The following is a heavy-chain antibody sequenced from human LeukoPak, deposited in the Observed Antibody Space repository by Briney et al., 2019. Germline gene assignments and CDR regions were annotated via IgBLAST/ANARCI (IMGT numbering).Heavy chain of an antibody. V-gene: IGHV1-2*02. CDR2: INPKGGGT. CDR3: AIDGHNWNDADY. CDR1: GYTFNDYY. Sequence: ASVKVSCKASGYTFNDYYMHWLRQAPGQGLEWMGWINPKGGGTNYAQKFQGRVTMTTDTSMNTAYVELNRLIPDDTAVYYCAIDGHNWNDADYWGQGTLVTVSS. J-gene: IGHJ4*02. D-gene: IGHD1-1*01.